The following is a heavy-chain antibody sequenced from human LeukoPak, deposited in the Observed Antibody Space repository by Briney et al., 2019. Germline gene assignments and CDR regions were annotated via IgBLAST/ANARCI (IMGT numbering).Heavy chain of an antibody. CDR2: IRYDGSNK. V-gene: IGHV3-30*02. D-gene: IGHD3-3*01. Sequence: PGGSLRLSCAASGFTFSSYSMNWVRQAPGKGLEWVAFIRYDGSNKYYADSVKGRFTISRDNSKNTLYLQMNSLRAEDTAVYHCAKYDFWSGSSNYYYYMDVWGKGTTVTVSS. CDR3: AKYDFWSGSSNYYYYMDV. CDR1: GFTFSSYS. J-gene: IGHJ6*03.